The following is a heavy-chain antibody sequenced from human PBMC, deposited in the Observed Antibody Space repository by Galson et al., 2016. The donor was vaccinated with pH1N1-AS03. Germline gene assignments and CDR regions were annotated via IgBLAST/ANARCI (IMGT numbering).Heavy chain of an antibody. V-gene: IGHV3-74*01. Sequence: SLRLSYAASGFIFSSYWMHWVRQVPGKGLVWVARINSDGSRTRYADSVKGRFTISRDNAKNTLYLQMDSLRAEDTAVYYCAREPYHPPYFDYWGQGTLVTVFS. CDR2: INSDGSRT. CDR3: AREPYHPPYFDY. CDR1: GFIFSSYW. J-gene: IGHJ4*02.